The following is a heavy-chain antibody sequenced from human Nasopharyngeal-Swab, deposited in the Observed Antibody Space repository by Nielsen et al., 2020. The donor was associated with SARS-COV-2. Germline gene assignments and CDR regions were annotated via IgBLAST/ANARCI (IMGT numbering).Heavy chain of an antibody. J-gene: IGHJ4*02. CDR3: AHRPPGMDGGYYFDD. V-gene: IGHV2-5*01. D-gene: IGHD1-1*01. CDR1: GFSLSSTLVG. Sequence: SGPTLVKPTQTLTLTCTFSGFSLSSTLVGVGWIRQPPGKALEWLALLYGNDNKRFSPSLKSRLAITKDTSKNQVVLTMTNMESVDTATYFCAHRPPGMDGGYYFDDWGQGTLVTVSS. CDR2: LYGNDNK.